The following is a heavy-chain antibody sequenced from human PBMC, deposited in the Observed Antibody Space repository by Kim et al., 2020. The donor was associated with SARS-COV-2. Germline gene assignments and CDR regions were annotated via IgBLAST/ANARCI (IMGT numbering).Heavy chain of an antibody. CDR2: ISGSGGST. CDR3: AKDSGYSSSWYGCWCNWLDP. J-gene: IGHJ5*02. CDR1: GFTFSSYA. Sequence: GGSLRLSCAASGFTFSSYAMSWVRQAPGKGLEWVSAISGSGGSTYYADSVKGRFTISRDNSKNTLYLQMNSLRAEDTAVYYCAKDSGYSSSWYGCWCNWLDPWGQGTLVTVSS. D-gene: IGHD6-13*01. V-gene: IGHV3-23*01.